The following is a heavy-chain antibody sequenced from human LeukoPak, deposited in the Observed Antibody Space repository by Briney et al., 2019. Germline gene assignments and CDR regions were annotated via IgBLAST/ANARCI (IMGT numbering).Heavy chain of an antibody. CDR1: GYTSDNFY. D-gene: IGHD1-14*01. V-gene: IGHV1-2*02. Sequence: ASVKVSCKASGYTSDNFYIHWVRQAPGQGPEWMGWINGNDGSTKYAQKFQGRVTMTRVTAISTVYMDLSGLRPDDTAIYYCARDEGSTYNQLDFWGQGTLVTVSS. CDR3: ARDEGSTYNQLDF. J-gene: IGHJ4*02. CDR2: INGNDGST.